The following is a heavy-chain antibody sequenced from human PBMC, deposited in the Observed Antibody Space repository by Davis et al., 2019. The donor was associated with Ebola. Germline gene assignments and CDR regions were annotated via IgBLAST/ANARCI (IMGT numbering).Heavy chain of an antibody. J-gene: IGHJ4*02. Sequence: SVKVSCKASGGTFSSYAISWVRQAPGQGLEWMGGIIPIFGTANYAQKFQGRVTITADKSTSTAYMELSSLRSEDTAVYYCARDAVQLWFTVGLDYWGQGTLVTVSS. CDR3: ARDAVQLWFTVGLDY. D-gene: IGHD5-18*01. V-gene: IGHV1-69*06. CDR1: GGTFSSYA. CDR2: IIPIFGTA.